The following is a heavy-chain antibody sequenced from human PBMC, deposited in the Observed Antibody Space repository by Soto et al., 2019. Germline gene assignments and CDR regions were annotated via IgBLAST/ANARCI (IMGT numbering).Heavy chain of an antibody. CDR3: ARDGGGFGELLLNSYDAFDL. D-gene: IGHD3-10*01. CDR2: ISYDGSNA. V-gene: IGHV3-30*04. CDR1: GFSFSTYA. Sequence: QEQLVESGGGVVQPGTSLRLSCTASGFSFSTYAMYWVRQAPGKGLEWVAIISYDGSNAQYADSVKGRFTVARDNSKNTLYLQMHSLKAEDTAVYYCARDGGGFGELLLNSYDAFDLWGQGKLVTVSS. J-gene: IGHJ3*01.